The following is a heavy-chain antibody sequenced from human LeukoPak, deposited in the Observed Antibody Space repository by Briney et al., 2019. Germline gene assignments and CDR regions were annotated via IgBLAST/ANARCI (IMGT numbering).Heavy chain of an antibody. D-gene: IGHD6-19*01. V-gene: IGHV1-2*02. CDR1: GYTFTGYY. CDR2: INPDSGGI. J-gene: IGHJ3*02. Sequence: ASVKVSCKASGYTFTGYYMHWVRQAPGQGLEWVGWINPDSGGIQYAQNFQGRVTMTRDTSISTAYMELSGLRSDDAAVYYCATATLFSVAVTGSAFDIWGQGTMVTVSS. CDR3: ATATLFSVAVTGSAFDI.